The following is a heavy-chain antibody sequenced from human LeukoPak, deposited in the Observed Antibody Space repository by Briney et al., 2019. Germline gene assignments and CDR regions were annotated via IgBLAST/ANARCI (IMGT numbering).Heavy chain of an antibody. CDR2: ISACNGNT. CDR3: ARDPQIVAAGYFDY. J-gene: IGHJ4*02. V-gene: IGHV1-18*01. CDR1: GYTFTSYG. Sequence: GASVKVSCKATGYTFTSYGISWVRQAPGQGLEWMGWISACNGNTNYAQKLQGRVTMTTDTSTSTAYMELRSLRSDDTAVYYCARDPQIVAAGYFDYWGQGTLVTVSS. D-gene: IGHD5-12*01.